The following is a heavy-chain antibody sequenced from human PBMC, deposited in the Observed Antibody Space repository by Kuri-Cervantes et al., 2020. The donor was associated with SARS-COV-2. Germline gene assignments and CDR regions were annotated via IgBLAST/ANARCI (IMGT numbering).Heavy chain of an antibody. CDR2: FDPEDGET. V-gene: IGHV1-24*01. CDR3: ARLLGYCSGGSCYYFDY. J-gene: IGHJ4*02. D-gene: IGHD2-15*01. Sequence: ASVKVSCKASGYTFTGYYMHWVRQAPGKGLEWMGGFDPEDGETIYAQKFQGRVTMTRNTSISTAYMELSSLRSEDTAVYYCARLLGYCSGGSCYYFDYWGQGALVTVSS. CDR1: GYTFTGYY.